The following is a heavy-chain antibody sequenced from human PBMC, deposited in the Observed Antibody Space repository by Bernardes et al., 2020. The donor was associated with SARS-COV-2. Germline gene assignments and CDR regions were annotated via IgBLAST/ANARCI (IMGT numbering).Heavy chain of an antibody. CDR1: VGSISSYY. D-gene: IGHD3-22*01. CDR3: ARDHYDSRGAVFDP. Sequence: SETLSLSCTVSVGSISSYYWSWIRQPPGKGLEWIGYIYYSGSTNYNPSLKSRVTISVDTSKNQFSLKLSSVTAADTAVYYCARDHYDSRGAVFDPWGQGTLVTVSS. V-gene: IGHV4-59*01. J-gene: IGHJ5*02. CDR2: IYYSGST.